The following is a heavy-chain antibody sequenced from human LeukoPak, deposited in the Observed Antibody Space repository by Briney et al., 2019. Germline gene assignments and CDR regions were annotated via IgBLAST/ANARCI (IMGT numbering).Heavy chain of an antibody. J-gene: IGHJ4*02. CDR1: GFTFSSYS. Sequence: GGSLRLSCAASGFTFSSYSMNWVRQAPGKGLEWVSYISSSSSTIYYADSVKGRFTISRDNAKNSLYLQMNSLRAEDTAVYYCARRYDYVWGSYRGAIDYWGQGTLVTVSS. D-gene: IGHD3-16*01. CDR2: ISSSSSTI. CDR3: ARRYDYVWGSYRGAIDY. V-gene: IGHV3-48*04.